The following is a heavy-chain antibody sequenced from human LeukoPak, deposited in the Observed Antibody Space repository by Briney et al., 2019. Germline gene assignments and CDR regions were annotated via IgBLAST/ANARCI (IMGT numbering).Heavy chain of an antibody. Sequence: GGSLRLSCAASGFTFDDYGMSWVRQAPGKGLEWVSGINWNGGDTGYADSVRGRFTISRDNAKNSLYLQMNNLRAEDTAVYYCARDLPTVTSLLPSLSYFDYWGQGTLVTVSS. V-gene: IGHV3-20*04. CDR3: ARDLPTVTSLLPSLSYFDY. CDR1: GFTFDDYG. CDR2: INWNGGDT. D-gene: IGHD4-17*01. J-gene: IGHJ4*02.